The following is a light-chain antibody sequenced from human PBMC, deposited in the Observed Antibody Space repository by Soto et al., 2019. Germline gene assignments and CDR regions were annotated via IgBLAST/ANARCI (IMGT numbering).Light chain of an antibody. V-gene: IGLV2-8*01. CDR2: EVN. CDR1: SSDVGGYNY. Sequence: QPVLTQPPSASGSPGQSVTISCTGTSSDVGGYNYVSWYQQHPGKVPKVLISEVNKRPSGVPDRFSGSKSGNTASLTVSGLQADDEADYYCSSFAGTFFVFGTGTKVTVL. J-gene: IGLJ1*01. CDR3: SSFAGTFFV.